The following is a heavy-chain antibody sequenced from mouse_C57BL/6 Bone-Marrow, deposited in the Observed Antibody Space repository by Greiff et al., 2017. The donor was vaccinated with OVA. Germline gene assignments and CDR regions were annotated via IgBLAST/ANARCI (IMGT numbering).Heavy chain of an antibody. CDR2: IDPANDNT. CDR1: GFNIKNTY. J-gene: IGHJ4*01. V-gene: IGHV14-3*01. Sequence: DVQLVESVAELVRPGASVKLSCTASGFNIKNTYMHWVKQRPEQGLEWIGRIDPANDNTKYAPKFQGTATMTADTSSNTAYLQLSSLSSEDTADDCCARGNVGSSYYAMDYWGQGTSGTVSS. D-gene: IGHD1-1*01. CDR3: ARGNVGSSYYAMDY.